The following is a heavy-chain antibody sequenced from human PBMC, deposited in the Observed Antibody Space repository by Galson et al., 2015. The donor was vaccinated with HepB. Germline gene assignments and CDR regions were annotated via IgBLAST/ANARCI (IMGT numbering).Heavy chain of an antibody. D-gene: IGHD6-13*01. Sequence: SVKVSCKASGYTFTDFHIHWVRQAPGQGLEWMGWINPNSGGTNYAQKFQGWVSMTRDTSITTAYMELTRLKSDDTAVYYCARDGGSSWYYYNGLDVWGQGTTVIVSS. CDR3: ARDGGSSWYYYNGLDV. CDR1: GYTFTDFH. J-gene: IGHJ6*02. V-gene: IGHV1-2*04. CDR2: INPNSGGT.